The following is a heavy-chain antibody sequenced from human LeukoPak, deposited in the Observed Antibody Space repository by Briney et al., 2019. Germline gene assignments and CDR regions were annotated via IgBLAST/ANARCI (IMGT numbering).Heavy chain of an antibody. D-gene: IGHD3-9*01. CDR3: ARDILTGYYRYYGMDV. J-gene: IGHJ6*02. V-gene: IGHV1-18*01. CDR2: IRAYNGNT. CDR1: GYTLTSYG. Sequence: GASVKVSSKAPGYTLTSYGISSVPPAPRQGLGWMARIRAYNGNTNYAQKLQGRVTMTTDTSTSTAYMELRSLRSDDTAVYYCARDILTGYYRYYGMDVWGQGTTVTVSS.